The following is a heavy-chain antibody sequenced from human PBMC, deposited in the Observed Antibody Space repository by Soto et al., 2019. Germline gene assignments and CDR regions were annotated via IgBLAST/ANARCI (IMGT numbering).Heavy chain of an antibody. V-gene: IGHV1-69*08. J-gene: IGHJ5*02. CDR1: GGTFGSYT. D-gene: IGHD2-2*01. CDR2: IIPIVGIV. Sequence: QVQLVQSGAEVKKPGSSVKVSCKAAGGTFGSYTINWVRQAPGQWLEWMGRIIPIVGIVNYAQKLQGRVTITADKSTSTAYMELSSLRSEDTAMYYCARDLGQSGRVLPAPNWFDPWGQGTLVPVSS. CDR3: ARDLGQSGRVLPAPNWFDP.